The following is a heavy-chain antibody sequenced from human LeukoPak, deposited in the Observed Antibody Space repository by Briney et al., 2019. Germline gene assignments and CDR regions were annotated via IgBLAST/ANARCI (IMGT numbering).Heavy chain of an antibody. D-gene: IGHD5-18*01. CDR3: ARVPVGQYSYGS. V-gene: IGHV3-74*01. CDR1: GFTFSSYW. Sequence: GGSLRLSCAASGFTFSSYWMHWVRQAPGKGLVWVSRINTDGRTTTYADSVKGRFTISRDNAKNTLYLRMNTLRAEDTAVYYCARVPVGQYSYGSWGQGSLVTVSS. CDR2: INTDGRTT. J-gene: IGHJ5*02.